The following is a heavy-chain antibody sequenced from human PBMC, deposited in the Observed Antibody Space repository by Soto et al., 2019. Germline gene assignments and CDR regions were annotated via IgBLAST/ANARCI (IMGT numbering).Heavy chain of an antibody. CDR3: AKILPEYGTDS. CDR1: GFTFSNYD. Sequence: EVQLLESGGDLVQPGGSLRLSCAASGFTFSNYDMTWVRQVPGKGLEWVSTVTDSGGSTCYADSAKGRITISRDNSKNSLYLQINSSRAEDTALYFCAKILPEYGTDSWGQGTLVTVSS. V-gene: IGHV3-23*01. CDR2: VTDSGGST. J-gene: IGHJ5*01. D-gene: IGHD3-10*01.